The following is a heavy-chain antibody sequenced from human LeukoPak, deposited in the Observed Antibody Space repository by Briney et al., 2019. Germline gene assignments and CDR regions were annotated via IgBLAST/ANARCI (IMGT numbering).Heavy chain of an antibody. V-gene: IGHV1-24*01. D-gene: IGHD3-16*02. J-gene: IGHJ4*02. CDR2: FDPKKGEA. CDR1: GYTVIELS. CDR3: ATADDHIWGNYRGYYFDY. Sequence: ASVKVSCKVSGYTVIELSMHWVRQAPGEGLEWMGGFDPKKGEAVYSQKFQGRVTMTEDTSTDTVHMELSSLSSEDTAVYYCATADDHIWGNYRGYYFDYWGQGTLVTVSS.